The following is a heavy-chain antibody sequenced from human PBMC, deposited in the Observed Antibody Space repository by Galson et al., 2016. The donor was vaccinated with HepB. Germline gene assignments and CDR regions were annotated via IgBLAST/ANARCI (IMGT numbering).Heavy chain of an antibody. J-gene: IGHJ6*03. CDR2: IFYGGTT. D-gene: IGHD2-2*01. V-gene: IGHV3-53*01. CDR3: ARTSYRECTGTRCVNFRYYYYMDV. CDR1: GFTVSSYY. Sequence: SLRLSCAASGFTVSSYYMSWVRQAPGKGLEWVSVIFYGGTTYYADSVEGRFTISRDDSMNTLYLQMNSLTAEDTAVYFCARTSYRECTGTRCVNFRYYYYMDVWGKGTTVTVSS.